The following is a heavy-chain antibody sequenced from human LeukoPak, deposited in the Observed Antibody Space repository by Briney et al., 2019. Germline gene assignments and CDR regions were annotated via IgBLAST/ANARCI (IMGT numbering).Heavy chain of an antibody. J-gene: IGHJ4*02. D-gene: IGHD1-1*01. CDR3: AKDLSGISSTGRTFDY. V-gene: IGHV3-33*06. Sequence: GGSLRLSCAASGFXFSSYGIHWVRQAPGKGLEWVSIIWYDGSNKYYADYVKGRFIISKDNSKNTLYLQMNSLRAEDTAVYYCAKDLSGISSTGRTFDYWGQGTLVTVSS. CDR2: IWYDGSNK. CDR1: GFXFSSYG.